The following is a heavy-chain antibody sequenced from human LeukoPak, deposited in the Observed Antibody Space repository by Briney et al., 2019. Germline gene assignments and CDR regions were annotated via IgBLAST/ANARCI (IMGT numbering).Heavy chain of an antibody. CDR2: TKDKANSYTT. D-gene: IGHD2-2*02. V-gene: IGHV3-72*01. CDR1: GFTFSDHY. J-gene: IGHJ4*02. Sequence: PGGSLRLSCAASGFTFSDHYMDWVRQAPGTGLEWVGRTKDKANSYTTEYAASVKGRFTISRDDSKNSQYLQMNSLRTEDTAVYYCARERRQCSGSSCYRYFDYWGQGTLVTVSS. CDR3: ARERRQCSGSSCYRYFDY.